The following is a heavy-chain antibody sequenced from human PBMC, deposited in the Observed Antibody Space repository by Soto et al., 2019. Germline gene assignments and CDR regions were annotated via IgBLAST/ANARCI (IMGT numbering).Heavy chain of an antibody. Sequence: QSGGSLRLSCAASGFIFSDYWMNWVRQAPGKGLEWVANIKEDGSEKYYVDSVKGRFTISRDNAKNSLYLQMNSLRAEDTAVYYCAKIGSSTLYTWAFDVWRQVTMVTVSS. D-gene: IGHD6-13*01. J-gene: IGHJ3*01. V-gene: IGHV3-7*01. CDR1: GFIFSDYW. CDR3: AKIGSSTLYTWAFDV. CDR2: IKEDGSEK.